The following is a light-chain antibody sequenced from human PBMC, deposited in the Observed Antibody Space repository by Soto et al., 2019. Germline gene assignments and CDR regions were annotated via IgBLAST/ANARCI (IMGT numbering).Light chain of an antibody. Sequence: EVAVTLSPGHLSVSPGKRATLSCNTSQSVDIYLAWYQQKPGQAPRLLIYDASNRATGIPARFSGSGSGTDFTLTISGLEPEDFAVYYCQQRKYGPPLPFGGGTKVDI. CDR3: QQRKYGPPLP. CDR1: QSVDIY. J-gene: IGKJ4*01. CDR2: DAS. V-gene: IGKV3-11*01.